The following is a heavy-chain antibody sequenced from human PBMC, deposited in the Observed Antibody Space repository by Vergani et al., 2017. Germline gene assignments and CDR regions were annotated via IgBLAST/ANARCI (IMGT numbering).Heavy chain of an antibody. CDR2: IYYIGST. CDR3: ARDFGDYFDY. CDR1: GGSISSYS. V-gene: IGHV4-59*01. J-gene: IGHJ4*02. Sequence: QVQLQESGPGLVKPSETLSLTFTVSGGSISSYSWSWIRQPPGKGLEWIGYIYYIGSTTYNPSLKSRVTISLDTSKNQFSLKLSSVTAADTAIYYCARDFGDYFDYWGQGTLVTVSS. D-gene: IGHD3-10*01.